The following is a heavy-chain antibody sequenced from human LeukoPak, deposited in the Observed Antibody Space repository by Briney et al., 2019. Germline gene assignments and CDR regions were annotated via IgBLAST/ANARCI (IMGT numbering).Heavy chain of an antibody. J-gene: IGHJ4*02. CDR2: MNSNSGNT. CDR3: ARGRHSSGWYVDY. D-gene: IGHD6-19*01. Sequence: ASVTVSYTASGYTFTSYDINWVRQATGQGLEWMGWMNSNSGNTGYAQKFQGRVTMTRNTSIGTAYMELSSLRSEDTAVYYCARGRHSSGWYVDYWGQGTLVTVSS. CDR1: GYTFTSYD. V-gene: IGHV1-8*01.